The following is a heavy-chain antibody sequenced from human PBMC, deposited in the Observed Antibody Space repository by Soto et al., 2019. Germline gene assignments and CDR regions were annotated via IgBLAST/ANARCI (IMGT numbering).Heavy chain of an antibody. D-gene: IGHD6-13*01. CDR2: IDSGDGTT. V-gene: IGHV3-11*01. J-gene: IGHJ4*02. Sequence: PGGSLRLSCTGSGFDFGDYYMSWIRQAPGKWLEWVSYIDSGDGTTYYTDSVKGRFTISRDNAKKTVYLQMSSLRVEDTALYYCVRPYYSSSWFPFDRWGQGXLVTVSS. CDR3: VRPYYSSSWFPFDR. CDR1: GFDFGDYY.